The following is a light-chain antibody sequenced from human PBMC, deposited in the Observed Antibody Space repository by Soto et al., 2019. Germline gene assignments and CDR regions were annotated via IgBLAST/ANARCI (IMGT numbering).Light chain of an antibody. Sequence: QSVLTQPASVSGSPGQSITISCTGSSSDVGDYDFVSWYQQHPGKAPKLIIYEVSDRPSGVSNRFSGSKSGNTASLTISGLQAEDDAHYYCSSYTDSSNYVFGTGTKLTVL. CDR2: EVS. J-gene: IGLJ1*01. CDR3: SSYTDSSNYV. V-gene: IGLV2-14*01. CDR1: SSDVGDYDF.